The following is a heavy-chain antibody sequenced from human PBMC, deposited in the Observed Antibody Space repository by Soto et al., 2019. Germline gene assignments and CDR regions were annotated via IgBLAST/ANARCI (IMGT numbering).Heavy chain of an antibody. D-gene: IGHD1-26*01. J-gene: IGHJ3*01. Sequence: EVQLLESGGGLVQPGGSLSLSCAASGFTFDTYAMNWVRQAPGKGLQWVSGLVGSGGDKSYADSVRGRFTVSRDNSVSTLYLHMTNLRDEDTAVYYCAKGLIALNGVWEPFDVWGRGTRVTVSS. CDR2: LVGSGGDK. V-gene: IGHV3-23*01. CDR1: GFTFDTYA. CDR3: AKGLIALNGVWEPFDV.